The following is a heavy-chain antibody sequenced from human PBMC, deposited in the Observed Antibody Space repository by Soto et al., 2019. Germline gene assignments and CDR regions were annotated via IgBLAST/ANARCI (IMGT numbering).Heavy chain of an antibody. CDR2: VNPGDSYT. V-gene: IGHV5-51*01. D-gene: IGHD3-10*01. CDR1: GYSFSTYW. Sequence: PGESLKISCQASGYSFSTYWIGWVRQRPGRGLDWMGVVNPGDSYTRYSPSFQGHVTISADKSISTAYLQWSGLRASDTAIYYCARHANSRTSVDDYYAVDVWGLGTTVTVSS. J-gene: IGHJ6*02. CDR3: ARHANSRTSVDDYYAVDV.